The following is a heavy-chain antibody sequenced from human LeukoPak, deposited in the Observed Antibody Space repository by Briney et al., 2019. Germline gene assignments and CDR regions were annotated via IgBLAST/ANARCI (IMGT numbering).Heavy chain of an antibody. V-gene: IGHV4-61*01. CDR3: ARGICSSTSCYYYFYGLDV. D-gene: IGHD2-2*01. CDR1: GGSVSSGSYY. Sequence: PSETLSLTCTVSGGSVSSGSYYWSWIRQPPGKGLEWIGYIYYSGSTNYNPSLKSRVTISVDTSKNQFSLKLSSVTAADTAVYYCARGICSSTSCYYYFYGLDVWGQGTAVTVSS. CDR2: IYYSGST. J-gene: IGHJ6*02.